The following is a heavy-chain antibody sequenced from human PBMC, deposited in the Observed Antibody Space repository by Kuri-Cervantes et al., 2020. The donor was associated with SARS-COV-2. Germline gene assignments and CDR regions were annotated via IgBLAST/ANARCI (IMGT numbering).Heavy chain of an antibody. D-gene: IGHD5-24*01. Sequence: SETLSPTSTVAGASISSYYWGWIRQPPGKGLEWIGYICYSGSTNYNPSLKSRVTISVDTSKNQFSLKLSSVTAADTAVYYCARVCEMATITPPYFDYWGQGNLVTCAS. J-gene: IGHJ4*02. CDR1: GASISSYY. CDR2: ICYSGST. CDR3: ARVCEMATITPPYFDY. V-gene: IGHV4-59*01.